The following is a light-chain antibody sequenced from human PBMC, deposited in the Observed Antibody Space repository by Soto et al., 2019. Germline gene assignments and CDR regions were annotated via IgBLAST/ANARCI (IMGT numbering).Light chain of an antibody. CDR2: SGD. J-gene: IGKJ1*01. V-gene: IGKV3-11*01. CDR1: QSVSSS. CDR3: QQRYSWLRA. Sequence: EVVVTQSPDTLSLSPGETATLSCRASQSVSSSVAWYQHKPGQSPRLVVYSGDKRAPGIPPRFSGSWSGTDLTLTISSLESDDFAIYYCQQRYSWLRAFGPGTKVEVK.